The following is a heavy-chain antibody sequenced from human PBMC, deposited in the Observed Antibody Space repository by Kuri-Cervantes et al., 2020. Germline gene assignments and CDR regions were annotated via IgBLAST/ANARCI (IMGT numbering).Heavy chain of an antibody. CDR2: ISSSGSTI. CDR1: GFTFSSYE. Sequence: GGSLRLSCAASGFTFSSYEMNWVRQAPGKGLEWVSYISSSGSTIYYADSVKGRFTISRDNAKSSLYLQMNSLRAEDTAVYYCARGIYDGANLFFDFWGQGTLVTVSS. J-gene: IGHJ4*02. CDR3: ARGIYDGANLFFDF. D-gene: IGHD3-16*01. V-gene: IGHV3-48*03.